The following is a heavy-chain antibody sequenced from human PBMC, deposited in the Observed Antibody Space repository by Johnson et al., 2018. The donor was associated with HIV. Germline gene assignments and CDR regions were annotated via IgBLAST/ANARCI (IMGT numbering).Heavy chain of an antibody. Sequence: VQLVESGGGLIQPGGSLRLSCAASGFTFSNAWMSWVRQAPGKGLEWVGRIKSKTDGGTTDYAAPVKGRFTISRDDSKNTLYLQMNSLRAEDTAVYYCALKAAFNDAFDIWGQGTMVTVSS. J-gene: IGHJ3*02. D-gene: IGHD6-25*01. V-gene: IGHV3-15*01. CDR2: IKSKTDGGTT. CDR1: GFTFSNAW. CDR3: ALKAAFNDAFDI.